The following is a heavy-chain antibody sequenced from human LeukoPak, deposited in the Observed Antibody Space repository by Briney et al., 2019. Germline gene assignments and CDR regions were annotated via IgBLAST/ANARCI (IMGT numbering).Heavy chain of an antibody. CDR3: ATVGRDVDTTYYFDY. V-gene: IGHV5-51*01. CDR1: GYSFTSYW. Sequence: GESLKISCKGSGYSFTSYWIGWVRQMPGKGLEWMGIIYPGDSDTRYSPSFQGQVTISADKSISTAYLQWSSLKASDTAMYYCATVGRDVDTTYYFDYWGQGTLVTVSS. D-gene: IGHD1-1*01. CDR2: IYPGDSDT. J-gene: IGHJ4*02.